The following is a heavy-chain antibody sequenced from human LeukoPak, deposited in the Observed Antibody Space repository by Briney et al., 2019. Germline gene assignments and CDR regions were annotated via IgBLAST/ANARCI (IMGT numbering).Heavy chain of an antibody. CDR3: ARDTKSDYGDYVAAFDI. Sequence: ASVRVSCKASGYTFTGYYMHWVRQAPGQGLEWIGWINRNSGCTNYAQKFQGRVTMTRDTSISTAYMELSRLRSDDTAVYYCARDTKSDYGDYVAAFDIWGQRTMVTVSS. V-gene: IGHV1-2*02. J-gene: IGHJ3*02. CDR1: GYTFTGYY. D-gene: IGHD4-17*01. CDR2: INRNSGCT.